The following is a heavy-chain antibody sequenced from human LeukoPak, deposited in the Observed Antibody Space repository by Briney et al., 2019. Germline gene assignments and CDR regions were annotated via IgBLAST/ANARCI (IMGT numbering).Heavy chain of an antibody. J-gene: IGHJ5*02. CDR2: IYYSGST. D-gene: IGHD6-19*01. Sequence: SETLSLTSTVSGGSISSYYWSWIRQPPGKGLEWIGYIYYSGSTNYNPSLKSRVTISVDTSKNQFSLKLSSVTAADTAVYYCARAGGSIAVAGIGWFDPWGQGTLVTVSS. V-gene: IGHV4-59*01. CDR3: ARAGGSIAVAGIGWFDP. CDR1: GGSISSYY.